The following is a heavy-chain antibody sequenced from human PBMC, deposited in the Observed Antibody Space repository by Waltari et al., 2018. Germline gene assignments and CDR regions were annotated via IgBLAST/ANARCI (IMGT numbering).Heavy chain of an antibody. CDR1: GGSISSYY. V-gene: IGHV4-4*07. Sequence: QVQLQESGPGLVKPSETLSLTCTVSGGSISSYYWSWIRPPAGKGLEWIGRIYTSGSTNYNPSLKSRVTMSVDTSKNQFSLKLSSVTAADTAVYYCARASPRLRYGDRNYDWYFDLWGRGTLVTVSS. CDR2: IYTSGST. J-gene: IGHJ2*01. CDR3: ARASPRLRYGDRNYDWYFDL. D-gene: IGHD4-17*01.